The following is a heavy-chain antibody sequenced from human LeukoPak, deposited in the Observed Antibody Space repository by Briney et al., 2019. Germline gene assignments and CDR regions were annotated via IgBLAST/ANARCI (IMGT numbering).Heavy chain of an antibody. D-gene: IGHD3-22*01. V-gene: IGHV3-30*04. J-gene: IGHJ4*02. CDR2: ISFDGFKK. CDR1: GFTFSDHG. Sequence: GRSLRLSCEASGFTFSDHGVHWVRQAPGKGLEWLALISFDGFKKYYADSVRGRFTISRDNSGNMLYLEMNSLRAEDTAVYYCAREATMIELYYSDYWGQGTLVTVSS. CDR3: AREATMIELYYSDY.